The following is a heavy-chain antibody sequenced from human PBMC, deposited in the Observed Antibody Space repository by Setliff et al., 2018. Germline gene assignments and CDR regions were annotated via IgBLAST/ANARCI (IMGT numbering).Heavy chain of an antibody. J-gene: IGHJ4*02. CDR2: ISGSGGST. CDR3: AKAIAPIVVVPAAMLEAY. D-gene: IGHD2-2*01. V-gene: IGHV3-23*01. Sequence: PGGSLRLSCAASGFTFSRYWMNWVRQAPGKGLEWVSVISGSGGSTYYADSVKGRFTISRDNSKNTLYLQMNSLRAEDTAVYYCAKAIAPIVVVPAAMLEAYWGQGTLVTVSS. CDR1: GFTFSRYW.